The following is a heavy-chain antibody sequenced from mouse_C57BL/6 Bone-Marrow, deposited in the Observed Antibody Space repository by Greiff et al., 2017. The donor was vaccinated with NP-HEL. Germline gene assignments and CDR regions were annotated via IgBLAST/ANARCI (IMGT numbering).Heavy chain of an antibody. J-gene: IGHJ4*01. CDR1: EYEFPSHD. CDR3: ASYYDYDGDAMDY. D-gene: IGHD2-4*01. Sequence: EVMLVESGGGLVQPGESLKLSCESNEYEFPSHDMSWVRKTPEKRLELVAAINSDGGSTYYPDTMERRFIISRDNTKKTLYLQMSSLRSEDTALYYCASYYDYDGDAMDYWGQGTSVTVSS. V-gene: IGHV5-2*01. CDR2: INSDGGST.